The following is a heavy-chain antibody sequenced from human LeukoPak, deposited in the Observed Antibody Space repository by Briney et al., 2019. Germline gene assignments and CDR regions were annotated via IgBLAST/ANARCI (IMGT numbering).Heavy chain of an antibody. D-gene: IGHD6-19*01. CDR2: VYHSGST. CDR1: GFTLRSYV. J-gene: IGHJ5*02. Sequence: GSLRLSCAASGFTLRSYVMNWVRQTPGKGLEWIGSVYHSGSTYYKPSLKSRVTILVDTSKNQFSLKLTSVTAADTALYYCARSQARLGWFDPWGQGALVTVSS. CDR3: ARSQARLGWFDP. V-gene: IGHV4-38-2*01.